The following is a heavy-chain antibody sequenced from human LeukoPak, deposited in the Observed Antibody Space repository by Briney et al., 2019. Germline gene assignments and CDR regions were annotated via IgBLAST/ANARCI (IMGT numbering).Heavy chain of an antibody. Sequence: GGSLRLSCAASEFTFSSYWMSWVRQAPGKGLEWVANIKQDGSEKYYVDSVKGRFTISRDNAKNSLYLQMNSLRAEDTAVYYCARAVGATRVIDYYYYYMDVWGKGTTVTVSS. CDR3: ARAVGATRVIDYYYYYMDV. J-gene: IGHJ6*03. D-gene: IGHD1-26*01. V-gene: IGHV3-7*01. CDR2: IKQDGSEK. CDR1: EFTFSSYW.